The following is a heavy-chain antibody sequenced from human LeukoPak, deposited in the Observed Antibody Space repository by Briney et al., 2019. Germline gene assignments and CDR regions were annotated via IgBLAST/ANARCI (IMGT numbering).Heavy chain of an antibody. J-gene: IGHJ4*02. CDR1: SGSFSDSY. D-gene: IGHD6-13*01. CDR2: IYYSGST. Sequence: SETLSLTCAVYSGSFSDSYWSWIRQPPGKGLEWIGYIYYSGSTYYNPSLKSRVTISVDTSKNQFSLKLSSVTAADTAVYYCARNIAAAGTGSLDYWGQGTLVTVSS. V-gene: IGHV4-30-4*08. CDR3: ARNIAAAGTGSLDY.